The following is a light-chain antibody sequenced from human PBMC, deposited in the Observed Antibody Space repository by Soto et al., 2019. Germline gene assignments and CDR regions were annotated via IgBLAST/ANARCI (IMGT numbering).Light chain of an antibody. CDR2: DAS. CDR3: QQYYFYSYS. Sequence: DIQMTLSPSTLSASVGERVTITCRASQSISNWLAWYQQKPGQAPKLLTYDASTLESGVPSRFSGSVSVTEFTLTICSRQPVDFATFYFQQYYFYSYSFVQGTKLQLK. CDR1: QSISNW. J-gene: IGKJ2*01. V-gene: IGKV1-5*01.